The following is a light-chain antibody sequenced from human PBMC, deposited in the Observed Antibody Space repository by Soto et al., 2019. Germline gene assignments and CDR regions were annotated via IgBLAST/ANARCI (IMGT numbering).Light chain of an antibody. Sequence: EIVMTQSPATLSVSPGERATVSCRAGQGVTTNFAWYQQKSGQSPRLLIYDVSTRATGVPARFSGTGSETDFTLTISRLEPEDFAVYYCQQYGSSLTFGGGTKVDIK. V-gene: IGKV3-15*01. CDR3: QQYGSSLT. CDR2: DVS. CDR1: QGVTTN. J-gene: IGKJ4*01.